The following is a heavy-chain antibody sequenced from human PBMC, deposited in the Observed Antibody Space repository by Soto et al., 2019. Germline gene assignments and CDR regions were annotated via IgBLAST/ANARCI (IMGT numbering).Heavy chain of an antibody. CDR1: GYSFTSYW. D-gene: IGHD2-21*02. CDR2: IYPGDSDT. CDR3: ATTLAYCGGDCYSGVYDFDY. Sequence: GESLKISCKGSGYSFTSYWIGWVRQMPGKGLEWMGIIYPGDSDTRYSPSFQGQVTISADKSISTAYLQWSSLKASDTAMYYCATTLAYCGGDCYSGVYDFDYWGQGTLVTVSS. V-gene: IGHV5-51*01. J-gene: IGHJ4*02.